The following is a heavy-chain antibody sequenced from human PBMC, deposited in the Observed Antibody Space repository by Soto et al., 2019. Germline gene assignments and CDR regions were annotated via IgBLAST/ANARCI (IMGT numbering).Heavy chain of an antibody. CDR1: GGTFTRSA. Sequence: SVKVSCKASGGTFTRSAIQWVRQARGQRPEWIGWIVVGRGNTNYAQKVQERVTITRDMSTGTAYMELSNLRSEDTAVYYCARDRTSTGGYSRRWFDPWGQGTLVTVSS. V-gene: IGHV1-58*02. CDR3: ARDRTSTGGYSRRWFDP. J-gene: IGHJ5*02. CDR2: IVVGRGNT. D-gene: IGHD5-18*01.